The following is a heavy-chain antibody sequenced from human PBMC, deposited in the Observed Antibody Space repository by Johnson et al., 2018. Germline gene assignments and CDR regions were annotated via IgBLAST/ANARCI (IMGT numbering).Heavy chain of an antibody. CDR3: VRSFRGQSAAGYYDYMDV. Sequence: QVQLQESGPGLVKPSGTLSLTCAVSGGSISSSNWWSWVRQPPGKGLEWIGEIYRSGSTNYNPSLKSRVTMSVDKYKYQFSLNLSSVTAADTAVYYWVRSFRGQSAAGYYDYMDVWGKGTTVTVSS. J-gene: IGHJ6*03. CDR2: IYRSGST. D-gene: IGHD6-13*01. CDR1: GGSISSSNW. V-gene: IGHV4-4*02.